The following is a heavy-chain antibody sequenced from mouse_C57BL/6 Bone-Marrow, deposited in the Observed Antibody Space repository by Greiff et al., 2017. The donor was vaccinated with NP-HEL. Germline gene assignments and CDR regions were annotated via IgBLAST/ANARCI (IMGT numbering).Heavy chain of an antibody. CDR3: ARGGSSYL. J-gene: IGHJ3*01. V-gene: IGHV1-82*01. CDR1: GYAFSSSW. D-gene: IGHD1-1*01. CDR2: IYPGDGDT. Sequence: VQLQQSGPELVKPGASVKISCKASGYAFSSSWMNWVKQRPGKGLEWIGRIYPGDGDTNYNGKFKGKATLTADKSSSTAYMQLSSLTSEDSAVYFCARGGSSYLWGQGTLVTVSA.